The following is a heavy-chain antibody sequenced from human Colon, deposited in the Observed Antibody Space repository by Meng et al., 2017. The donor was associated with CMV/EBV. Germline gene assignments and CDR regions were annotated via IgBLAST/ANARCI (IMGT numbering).Heavy chain of an antibody. CDR2: INHSGST. Sequence: QVQVQESSPWPVKPSGTLSLIYSVPGVSISSDNWWTWVRQPPGKGLEWIGEINHSGSTNYNPSLKSRVTISVDTSKNQFSLKLSSVTAADTAVYYCASTLFAAAAGGWGGYWGQGTLVTVSS. CDR3: ASTLFAAAAGGWGGY. J-gene: IGHJ4*02. D-gene: IGHD6-13*01. V-gene: IGHV4-4*02. CDR1: GVSISSDNW.